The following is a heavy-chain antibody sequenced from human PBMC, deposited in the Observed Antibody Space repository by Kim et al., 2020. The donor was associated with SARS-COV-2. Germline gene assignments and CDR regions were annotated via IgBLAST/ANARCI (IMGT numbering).Heavy chain of an antibody. CDR3: ARDRGYCSSTSCYGAGWFDP. D-gene: IGHD2-2*01. V-gene: IGHV1-46*01. Sequence: ASVKVSCKASGYTFTSYYMHWVRQAPGQGLEWMGIINPSGGSTSYAQKFQGRVTMTRDTSTSTVYMELSSLRSEDTAVYYCARDRGYCSSTSCYGAGWFDPWGQGTLVTVSS. CDR2: INPSGGST. J-gene: IGHJ5*02. CDR1: GYTFTSYY.